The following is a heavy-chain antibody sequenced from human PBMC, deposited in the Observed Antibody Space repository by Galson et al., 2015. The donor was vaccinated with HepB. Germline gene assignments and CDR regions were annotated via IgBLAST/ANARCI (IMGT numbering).Heavy chain of an antibody. Sequence: QSRAEVTKPGESLKTSCKGSGYSFTSYWIGGVRQMPGKGLEWMGIIYPGDSDTRYSPSFQGQVTISADKSISTAYLQWCSLKASDTAMYYCAIAYYDVWSGVGAFDIWGQGTMVTVSS. CDR2: IYPGDSDT. D-gene: IGHD3-3*01. J-gene: IGHJ3*02. CDR3: AIAYYDVWSGVGAFDI. CDR1: GYSFTSYW. V-gene: IGHV5-51*03.